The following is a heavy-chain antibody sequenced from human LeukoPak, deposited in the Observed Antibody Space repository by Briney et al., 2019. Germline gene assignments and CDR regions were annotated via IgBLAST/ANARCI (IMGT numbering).Heavy chain of an antibody. CDR1: GGSISSYY. D-gene: IGHD5-18*01. V-gene: IGHV4-59*01. CDR3: ARVWDTAMGQGDLGFDP. CDR2: IYYSGST. Sequence: SETLSLTCTVSGGSISSYYWSWIRQPPGKGLEGIGYIYYSGSTNYNPSLKSRVAISVDTSKNQFSLKLSSVTAADTAVYYCARVWDTAMGQGDLGFDPWGQGTLVTVSS. J-gene: IGHJ5*02.